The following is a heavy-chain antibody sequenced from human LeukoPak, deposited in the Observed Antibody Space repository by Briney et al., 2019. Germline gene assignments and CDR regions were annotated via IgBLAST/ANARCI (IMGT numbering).Heavy chain of an antibody. CDR1: GVTGSSNY. CDR2: ISGGGST. CDR3: ASKDKGYYYGMDV. Sequence: PGGGLRVSCAAPGVTGSSNYMSSVRQGPGKGLGWVSIISGGGSTYYAESAKGRFAISRDESTNTPYRQWNSLRAEDTAVYYCASKDKGYYYGMDVWGQGTTVTVSS. J-gene: IGHJ6*02. V-gene: IGHV3-66*01.